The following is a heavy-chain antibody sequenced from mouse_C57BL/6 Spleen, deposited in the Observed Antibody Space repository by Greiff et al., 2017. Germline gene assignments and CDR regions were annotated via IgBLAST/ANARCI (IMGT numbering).Heavy chain of an antibody. J-gene: IGHJ3*01. CDR1: GYTFTSYW. D-gene: IGHD2-10*02. V-gene: IGHV1-55*01. CDR2: IYPGSGST. Sequence: VQLQQPGAELVKPGASVKMSCKASGYTFTSYWITWVKQRPGQGLEWIGDIYPGSGSTNYNEKFKSKATLTVDTSSSTAYMQLSSLTSEDSAVYYCARPRIGYGNYVLWFAYWGQGTLVTVSA. CDR3: ARPRIGYGNYVLWFAY.